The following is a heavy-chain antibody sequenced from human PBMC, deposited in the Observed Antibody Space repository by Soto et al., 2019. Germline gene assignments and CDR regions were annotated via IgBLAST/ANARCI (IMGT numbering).Heavy chain of an antibody. J-gene: IGHJ6*02. D-gene: IGHD3-10*01. CDR3: AVAAVREIMAQESSGMAV. Sequence: QVQLVQSGAEVKTPGSSVKVSCKASGGTLSDYAISWVRQAPGQGLEWMGGIMTTVDSANYAQNFQGRLTISADESTSTANLELSSLRSDDTAVYYCAVAAVREIMAQESSGMAVWGQGTTVIVSS. CDR2: IMTTVDSA. V-gene: IGHV1-69*01. CDR1: GGTLSDYA.